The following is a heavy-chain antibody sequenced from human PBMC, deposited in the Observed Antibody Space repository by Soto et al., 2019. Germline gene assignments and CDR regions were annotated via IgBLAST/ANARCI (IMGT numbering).Heavy chain of an antibody. Sequence: SDTLSLTCTVSGGSISSYYWSWIRQPPGKGLEWIGYIYYSGSTNYNPSLKSRVTISVDTSKNQFSLKLSSVTAADTAVYYCARRGPYGSGSYNDYWGQGTLVTVSS. CDR1: GGSISSYY. V-gene: IGHV4-59*08. D-gene: IGHD3-10*01. J-gene: IGHJ4*02. CDR2: IYYSGST. CDR3: ARRGPYGSGSYNDY.